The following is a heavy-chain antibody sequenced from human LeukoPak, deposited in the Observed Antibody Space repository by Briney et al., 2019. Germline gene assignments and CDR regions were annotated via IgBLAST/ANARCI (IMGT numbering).Heavy chain of an antibody. Sequence: ASVKVSCKASGGTFSSYAISWVRQAPGQGLEWMGGIIPIFGTANYAQKFQGRVSITTDESTSTAYMELSSLRSEDTAVYYCAREYCSGGSCYSWYFDFWGRGTLVTVSS. V-gene: IGHV1-69*05. J-gene: IGHJ2*01. CDR1: GGTFSSYA. CDR3: AREYCSGGSCYSWYFDF. D-gene: IGHD2-15*01. CDR2: IIPIFGTA.